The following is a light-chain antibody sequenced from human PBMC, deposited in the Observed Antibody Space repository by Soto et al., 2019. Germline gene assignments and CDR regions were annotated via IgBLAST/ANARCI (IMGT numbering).Light chain of an antibody. V-gene: IGKV3-15*01. CDR1: ETVATN. Sequence: EVVMTQSPATLSVSPGERATLSCRDSETVATNLAWYQQKPGQAPRLLISGASTRAAGISDRFRGSGSGTEFTLTISSLRSEDVAVYHCQQYGSSYTFGQGTKLEIK. J-gene: IGKJ2*01. CDR2: GAS. CDR3: QQYGSSYT.